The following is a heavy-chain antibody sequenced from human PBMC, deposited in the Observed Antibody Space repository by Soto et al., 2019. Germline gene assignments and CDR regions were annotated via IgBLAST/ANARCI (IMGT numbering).Heavy chain of an antibody. CDR3: ARGTVVVTAIRRYYYGMDV. V-gene: IGHV1-69*13. CDR2: IIPIFGTA. Sequence: SVKVSCKASGVTFSSYAISWVRQAPGQGLEWMGGIIPIFGTANYAQKFQGRVTITADEPTSTAYMELSSLRSEDTAVYYCARGTVVVTAIRRYYYGMDVWGQGTTVTVSS. J-gene: IGHJ6*02. D-gene: IGHD2-21*02. CDR1: GVTFSSYA.